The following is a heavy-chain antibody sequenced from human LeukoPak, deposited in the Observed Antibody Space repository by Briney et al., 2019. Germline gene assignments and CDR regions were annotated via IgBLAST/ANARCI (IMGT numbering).Heavy chain of an antibody. Sequence: GASVKVSCKASGYTFTSYGISWVRQAPGQGLEWMGWISAYNGNTNYAQKLQGRVTMTTDTSTSTAYMELRSLRSDDTAVYYCARDESIGSSWYDPRYYFDYWGQGTLVTVSS. J-gene: IGHJ4*02. V-gene: IGHV1-18*01. CDR2: ISAYNGNT. D-gene: IGHD6-13*01. CDR1: GYTFTSYG. CDR3: ARDESIGSSWYDPRYYFDY.